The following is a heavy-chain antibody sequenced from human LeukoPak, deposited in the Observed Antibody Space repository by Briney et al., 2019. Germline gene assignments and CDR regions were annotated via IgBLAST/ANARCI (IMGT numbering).Heavy chain of an antibody. CDR2: IYHSGST. CDR1: GGSISSGGYS. J-gene: IGHJ4*02. CDR3: ARGKGGSGSYWEYYFDY. D-gene: IGHD3-10*01. Sequence: SQTLSLTCAVSGGSISSGGYSWSWIRQPPGMGLEWIVYIYHSGSTYYNPSLKSRITISVDRSKNQFSLKLSSVTAADTAVYYCARGKGGSGSYWEYYFDYWGQGTLVTVSS. V-gene: IGHV4-30-2*01.